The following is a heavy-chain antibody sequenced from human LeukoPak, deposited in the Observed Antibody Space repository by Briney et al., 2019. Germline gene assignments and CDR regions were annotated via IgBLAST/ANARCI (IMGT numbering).Heavy chain of an antibody. J-gene: IGHJ4*02. D-gene: IGHD3-22*01. Sequence: GGSLRLSSAASGFTVRSNYMSWVRQALGKGLEWVSVIYSGGSTYYADSVKGRFTISRDNSKNTLYLQMNSLRAEDTAVYYCASNPFDYYDSSGYIYYFDYWGQGTLVTVSS. CDR2: IYSGGST. CDR1: GFTVRSNY. CDR3: ASNPFDYYDSSGYIYYFDY. V-gene: IGHV3-66*01.